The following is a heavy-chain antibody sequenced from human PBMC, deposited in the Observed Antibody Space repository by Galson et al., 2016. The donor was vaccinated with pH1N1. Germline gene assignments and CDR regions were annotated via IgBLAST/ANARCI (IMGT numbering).Heavy chain of an antibody. D-gene: IGHD4-17*01. CDR1: GFTFSNYL. J-gene: IGHJ6*02. CDR2: IKQDGSEK. V-gene: IGHV3-7*01. CDR3: ARDHAYADADPSHYYYGLDV. Sequence: SLRLSCAASGFTFSNYLMSWVRQAPGKGLEWVANIKQDGSEKYYVDSVKGRFTISRDNAKNSLFLQLNSLRAGDTAVYFCARDHAYADADPSHYYYGLDVWGQGATVTVSS.